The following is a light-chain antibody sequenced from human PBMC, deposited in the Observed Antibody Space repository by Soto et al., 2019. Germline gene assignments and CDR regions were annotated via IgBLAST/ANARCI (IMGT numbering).Light chain of an antibody. V-gene: IGKV2-28*01. CDR3: MQALQSLT. Sequence: EIVMTQSPLTLPVTPGGPASISCRSSQSLLYNNTYNYLDWYVQKPGQSPQLLIYFGSNRAPGVPDRFSGSGSGTDFTLRINRVEAEDVGTDDCMQALQSLTVGQGTRLEIK. J-gene: IGKJ5*01. CDR1: QSLLYNNTYNY. CDR2: FGS.